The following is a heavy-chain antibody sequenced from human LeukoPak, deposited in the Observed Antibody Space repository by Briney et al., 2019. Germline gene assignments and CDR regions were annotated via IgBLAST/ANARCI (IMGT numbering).Heavy chain of an antibody. J-gene: IGHJ4*02. CDR1: GDPIRSSNW. V-gene: IGHV4-4*02. CDR3: ARKAFDTFEY. Sequence: GTLSLTCTVSGDPIRSSNWWTWVRQPPGKGLEWIGEVYHSGNTNYNPSLKSRVTISVDKSKKQFSLQLTSVTAADTAVYYCARKAFDTFEYWGQGTLVTVSS. CDR2: VYHSGNT. D-gene: IGHD1-14*01.